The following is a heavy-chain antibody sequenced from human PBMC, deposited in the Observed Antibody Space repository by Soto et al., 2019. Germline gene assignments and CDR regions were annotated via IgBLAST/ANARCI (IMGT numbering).Heavy chain of an antibody. CDR1: GDSISSGAYY. D-gene: IGHD1-26*01. CDR2: AHHSGRT. Sequence: SETLSLTCTVSGDSISSGAYYWSWIRQHPGRGLEWIGEAHHSGRTNYNPSLKSRVTISVDKSKNHFSLKLSSVTAADTAVYYCARSEATGLDYWGQGTLVTVS. V-gene: IGHV4-31*03. J-gene: IGHJ4*02. CDR3: ARSEATGLDY.